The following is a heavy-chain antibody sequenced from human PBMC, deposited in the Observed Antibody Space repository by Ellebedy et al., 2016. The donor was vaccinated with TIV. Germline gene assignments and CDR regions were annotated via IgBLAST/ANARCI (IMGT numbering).Heavy chain of an antibody. Sequence: PGGSLRLSCAASGFTVSSNYMNWVRQTPGKGLEWVSVIYSGGSTYYADSVKGRFTGSRDNSKNTLYLQMNSLRAEDTAVYYWARGVYDSSDYYPFDYWGQGTLVTVSS. CDR1: GFTVSSNY. J-gene: IGHJ4*02. V-gene: IGHV3-66*01. CDR3: ARGVYDSSDYYPFDY. CDR2: IYSGGST. D-gene: IGHD3-22*01.